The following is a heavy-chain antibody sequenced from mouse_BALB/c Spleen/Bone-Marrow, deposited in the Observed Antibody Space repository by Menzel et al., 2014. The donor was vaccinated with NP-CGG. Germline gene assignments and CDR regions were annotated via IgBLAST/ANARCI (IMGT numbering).Heavy chain of an antibody. D-gene: IGHD2-1*01. J-gene: IGHJ4*01. CDR1: GFNIKDTY. V-gene: IGHV14-3*02. CDR3: ARYGNGLMDY. CDR2: IDTANGNT. Sequence: EVQLQQSGAELVRPGASVKLSCSASGFNIKDTYMHWVKQRPEQGLEWIGRIDTANGNTKYDPKFQGKATITADTSSNTAYLQRSSLTSEDTAVYYCARYGNGLMDYWGQGTSVTGSS.